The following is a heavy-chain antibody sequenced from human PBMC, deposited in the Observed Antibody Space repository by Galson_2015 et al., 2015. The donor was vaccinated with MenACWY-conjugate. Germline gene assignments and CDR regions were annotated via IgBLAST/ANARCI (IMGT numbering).Heavy chain of an antibody. V-gene: IGHV3-74*01. CDR1: GFTFSSYW. D-gene: IGHD5-18*01. Sequence: SLRLSCAASGFTFSSYWMHWVRQAPGKGLVWVSRINGDGSSTSYADSVKGRFTISRDNAKNTLYLQMNSLRAEDTAVYYCARDRQLWSAYYFDYWGQGTLVTVSS. CDR3: ARDRQLWSAYYFDY. CDR2: INGDGSST. J-gene: IGHJ4*02.